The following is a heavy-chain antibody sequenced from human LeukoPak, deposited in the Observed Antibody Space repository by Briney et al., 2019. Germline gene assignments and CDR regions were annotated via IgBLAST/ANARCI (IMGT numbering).Heavy chain of an antibody. D-gene: IGHD3-3*01. J-gene: IGHJ4*02. V-gene: IGHV4-61*01. CDR1: GGSVSSGSYY. Sequence: SETLSLTCTVSGGSVSSGSYYWSWIRQPPGKGLEWIGYIYYSGSTNYNPSFKSRVTISVDTSKNQFSLKLSSVTAADTAVYYCARSITIFGVVRQVDYWGQGTLVTVSS. CDR2: IYYSGST. CDR3: ARSITIFGVVRQVDY.